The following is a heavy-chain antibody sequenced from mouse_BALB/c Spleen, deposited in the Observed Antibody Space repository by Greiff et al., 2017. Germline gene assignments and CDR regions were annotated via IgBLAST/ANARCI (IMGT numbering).Heavy chain of an antibody. CDR1: GFTFSDYY. CDR3: ARDGPFDV. J-gene: IGHJ1*01. Sequence: EVQGVESGGGLVKPGGSLKLSCAASGFTFSDYYMYWVRQTPEKRLEWVATISDGGSYTYYPDSVKGRFTISRDNAKNNLYLQMSSLKSEDTAMYYCARDGPFDVWGAGTTVTVSS. CDR2: ISDGGSYT. V-gene: IGHV5-4*02.